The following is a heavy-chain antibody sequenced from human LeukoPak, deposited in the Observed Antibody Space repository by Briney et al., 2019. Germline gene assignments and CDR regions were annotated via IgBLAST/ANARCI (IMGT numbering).Heavy chain of an antibody. CDR2: IYTGGKT. V-gene: IGHV3-53*01. CDR1: GFTISTNY. J-gene: IGHJ4*02. Sequence: PGGSLRLSCAASGFTISTNYMSWVRQAPGKGLEWVSVIYTGGKTYYADSVKGRFTISRDNSNNSLYLQMNSLRAEDTAVYYCARGPLSRSFDYWGQGTLVTVSS. D-gene: IGHD2/OR15-2a*01. CDR3: ARGPLSRSFDY.